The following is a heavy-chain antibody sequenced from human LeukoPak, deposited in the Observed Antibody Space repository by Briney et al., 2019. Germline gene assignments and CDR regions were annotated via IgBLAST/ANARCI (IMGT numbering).Heavy chain of an antibody. D-gene: IGHD6-19*01. CDR3: ARVYTSAWSDSNWFDP. V-gene: IGHV4-31*03. J-gene: IGHJ5*02. CDR2: IYYSGTS. CDR1: GDSISRGGFY. Sequence: SETLSLTCTVSGDSISRGGFYWSWIRQYPGKGLEWIGYIYYSGTSYFNPSLKSRLFISLDTSKNQFSLKMSSVTAADTAVYYCARVYTSAWSDSNWFDPWGQGTLVPVSS.